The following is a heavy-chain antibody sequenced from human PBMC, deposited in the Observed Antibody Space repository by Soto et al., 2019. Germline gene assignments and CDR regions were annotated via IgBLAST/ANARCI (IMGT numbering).Heavy chain of an antibody. CDR1: GFTFSDYY. J-gene: IGHJ4*02. Sequence: QVQLVESGGGLVKPGGSLRLSCAASGFTFSDYYMSWIRQAPGKGLEWVSYISSSSSYTNYADSVKGRFTISRDNAKNSLYLQKNRLSAEDAAVYYCAGEGIQLGPLDYWGQGTLVTVSS. V-gene: IGHV3-11*06. CDR3: AGEGIQLGPLDY. CDR2: ISSSSSYT. D-gene: IGHD5-18*01.